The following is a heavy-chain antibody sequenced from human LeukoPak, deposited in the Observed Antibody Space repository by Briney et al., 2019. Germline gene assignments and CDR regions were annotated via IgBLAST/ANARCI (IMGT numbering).Heavy chain of an antibody. V-gene: IGHV3-48*03. CDR2: ISGSGSTI. J-gene: IGHJ3*02. CDR3: ARGGYNYGYAFDI. D-gene: IGHD5-24*01. CDR1: GFTFSNYE. Sequence: AGGSLRLSCAACGFTFSNYEMNWVRQAPGKGLEWVSYISGSGSTIYYADSVKGRFTISRDNAKNSLYLQMNSLRAEDTAVYYCARGGYNYGYAFDIWGQGTMVTASS.